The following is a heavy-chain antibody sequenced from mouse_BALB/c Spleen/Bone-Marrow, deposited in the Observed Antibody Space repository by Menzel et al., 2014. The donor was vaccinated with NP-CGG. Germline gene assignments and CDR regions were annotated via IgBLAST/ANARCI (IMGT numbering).Heavy chain of an antibody. CDR2: INPSNGRA. CDR1: GYTFTNYW. J-gene: IGHJ1*01. V-gene: IGHV1S81*02. D-gene: IGHD1-1*01. Sequence: QVQLQQPGAEVVKPGASVRLSCKTSGYTFTNYWMHWVKQRPGQGLEWIGDINPSNGRATYSEKFKSKATLTVDTSSSTAYMQLSSPTSEDSAVYYCARYYNYYFDVWGAGTTVTVSS. CDR3: ARYYNYYFDV.